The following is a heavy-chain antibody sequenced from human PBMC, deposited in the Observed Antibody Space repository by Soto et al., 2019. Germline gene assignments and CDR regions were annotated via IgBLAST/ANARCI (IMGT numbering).Heavy chain of an antibody. D-gene: IGHD1-1*01. J-gene: IGHJ4*02. CDR1: GFTFSTSW. CDR2: INQDGSEK. Sequence: GGSLRLSCAASGFTFSTSWMDWVRQTPGKGLEWVANINQDGSEKNYVDSVKGRFTISRDNAKNSLFLQMSSLTAEDSGLYYCTNYLDFWGQGTLVTVSS. CDR3: TNYLDF. V-gene: IGHV3-7*01.